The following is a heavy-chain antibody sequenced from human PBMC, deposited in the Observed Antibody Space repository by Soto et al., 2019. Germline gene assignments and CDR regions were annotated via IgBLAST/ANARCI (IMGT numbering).Heavy chain of an antibody. CDR3: ASGIGVAVAGTYYYYGMDV. V-gene: IGHV1-46*03. D-gene: IGHD6-19*01. J-gene: IGHJ6*02. CDR2: INPSGGST. CDR1: GYTFTSYY. Sequence: ASVKVSCKASGYTFTSYYMHWVRQAPGQGLEWMGIINPSGGSTSYAQKLQGRVTMTRDTSTSTVYMELSSLRSEDTAVYYCASGIGVAVAGTYYYYGMDVWGQGTTVTVSS.